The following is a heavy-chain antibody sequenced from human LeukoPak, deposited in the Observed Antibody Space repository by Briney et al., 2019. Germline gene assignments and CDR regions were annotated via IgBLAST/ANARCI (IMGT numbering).Heavy chain of an antibody. Sequence: GGSLRLSCEASGFAFSTFAMIWVRQPPGKGLEWVSSIFPSGGEIHYADSVRGRFTISRDNSKSTLSLQMNSLRAEDTAIYYCATYRQVLLPFESWGQGTLVTVSS. J-gene: IGHJ4*02. D-gene: IGHD2-8*02. CDR2: IFPSGGEI. CDR3: ATYRQVLLPFES. V-gene: IGHV3-23*01. CDR1: GFAFSTFA.